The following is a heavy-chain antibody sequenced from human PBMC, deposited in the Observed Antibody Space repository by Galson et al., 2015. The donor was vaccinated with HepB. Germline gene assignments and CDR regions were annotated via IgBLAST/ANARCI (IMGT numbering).Heavy chain of an antibody. V-gene: IGHV3-23*01. D-gene: IGHD4-11*01. CDR2: ITGGGGST. J-gene: IGHJ1*01. CDR3: AKGQDSSNYAEF. Sequence: SLRLSCAASGFTFSSCAMSWVRQTPGKGLEWVSGITGGGGSTFYADSVKGRFTISRDNSKNTLYLHMNSLRVEDTAVYYCAKGQDSSNYAEFWGQGTLVTVSS. CDR1: GFTFSSCA.